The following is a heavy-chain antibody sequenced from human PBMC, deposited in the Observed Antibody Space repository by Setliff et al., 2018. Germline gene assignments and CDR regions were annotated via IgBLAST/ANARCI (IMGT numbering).Heavy chain of an antibody. CDR3: ARDGQSPLVEYYFDY. J-gene: IGHJ4*02. CDR2: INPSGGST. CDR1: GYTFTSYY. V-gene: IGHV1-46*01. Sequence: ASVKVSCKASGYTFTSYYMHWVRQAPGQGPEWMGIINPSGGSTSYAQKFQGRVTMTRDTSTRTVYMELSSLRSEDTAVYYCARDGQSPLVEYYFDYWGQGTQVTVSS.